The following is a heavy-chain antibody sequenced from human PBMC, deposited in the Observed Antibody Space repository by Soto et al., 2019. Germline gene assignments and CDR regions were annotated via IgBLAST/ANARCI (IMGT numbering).Heavy chain of an antibody. CDR2: IIPIFGTA. CDR1: GGTFSSYA. CDR3: ARMSPTNSGSYYWELRGAFDI. V-gene: IGHV1-69*12. J-gene: IGHJ3*02. Sequence: QVQLVQSGAEVKKPGSSVKVSCKAPGGTFSSYAISWVRQAPGQGLEWMGGIIPIFGTANSAQKFQGRVTITADESTSTAYMELSSLRSEDTAVYYCARMSPTNSGSYYWELRGAFDIWGQGTMVTVSS. D-gene: IGHD1-26*01.